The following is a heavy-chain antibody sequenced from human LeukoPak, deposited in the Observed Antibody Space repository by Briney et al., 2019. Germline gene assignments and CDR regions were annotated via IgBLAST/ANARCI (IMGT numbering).Heavy chain of an antibody. CDR1: GFTFDDYA. CDR3: AKDLSGYYPAPGDDAFDI. Sequence: GRSLRLSCAASGFTFDDYAMHWVRQAPGKGLEWVSGISCNSGSIGYADSVKGRFTISRDNAKNSLYLQMNSLRAEDTALYYCAKDLSGYYPAPGDDAFDIWGQGTMVTVSS. D-gene: IGHD3-22*01. CDR2: ISCNSGSI. V-gene: IGHV3-9*01. J-gene: IGHJ3*02.